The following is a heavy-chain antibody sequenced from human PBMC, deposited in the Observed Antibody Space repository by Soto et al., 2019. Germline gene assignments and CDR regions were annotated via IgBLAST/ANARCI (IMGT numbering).Heavy chain of an antibody. CDR2: IYYSGST. CDR3: ARQGRPPPYYYYYGMDV. J-gene: IGHJ6*02. CDR1: GGSISSSSYY. Sequence: PSETLSLTCTVSGGSISSSSYYWGWIRQPQGKGLEWIGSIYYSGSTYYNPSLKSRVTISVDTSKNQFSLKLSSVTAADTAVYYCARQGRPPPYYYYYGMDVWGQGTTVTVSS. V-gene: IGHV4-39*01.